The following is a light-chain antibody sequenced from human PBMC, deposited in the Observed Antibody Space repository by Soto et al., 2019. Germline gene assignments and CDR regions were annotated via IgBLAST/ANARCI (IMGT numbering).Light chain of an antibody. CDR2: EVT. V-gene: IGLV2-8*01. CDR1: SSDVGAYNY. CDR3: SSFASSNTWV. J-gene: IGLJ3*02. Sequence: QSALTRPPSASGSPGQSVTISCTGTSSDVGAYNYDSWYQQHAGKAPKLVIYEVTKRPSGVPDRFSGSKSANTASLTVSGLQAEDEADYYCSSFASSNTWVFGGGTKLTVL.